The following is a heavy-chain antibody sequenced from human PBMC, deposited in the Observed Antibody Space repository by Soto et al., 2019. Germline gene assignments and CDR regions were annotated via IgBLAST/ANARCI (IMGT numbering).Heavy chain of an antibody. Sequence: GGSLRLSCAASGFTFSSYAMHWVRQAPGKGLEWVAVISYDGSNKYYADSVKGRFTISRDNSKNTLYLQMNSLRAEDTAVYYCAREIYYDSIVPLFDAFDIWGQGTMVTVSS. CDR2: ISYDGSNK. CDR3: AREIYYDSIVPLFDAFDI. J-gene: IGHJ3*02. V-gene: IGHV3-30-3*01. D-gene: IGHD3-22*01. CDR1: GFTFSSYA.